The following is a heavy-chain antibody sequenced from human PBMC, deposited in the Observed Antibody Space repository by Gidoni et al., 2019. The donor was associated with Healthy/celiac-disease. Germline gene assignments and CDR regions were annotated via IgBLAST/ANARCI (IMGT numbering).Heavy chain of an antibody. J-gene: IGHJ4*02. CDR2: IIPILGIA. CDR3: ARTIAVAGPFDY. V-gene: IGHV1-69*02. CDR1: GGTFSSDT. Sequence: QVQLVQSGAEVKKPGSSVKVSCKASGGTFSSDTISWGRQSPGQGLEWMGRIIPILGIANYAQKFQGRVTITADKSTSTAYMELSSLRSEDTAVYYCARTIAVAGPFDYWGQGTLVTVSS. D-gene: IGHD6-19*01.